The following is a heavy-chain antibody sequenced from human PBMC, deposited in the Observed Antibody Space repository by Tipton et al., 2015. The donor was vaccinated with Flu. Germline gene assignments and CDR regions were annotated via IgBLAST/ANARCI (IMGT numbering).Heavy chain of an antibody. J-gene: IGHJ4*02. CDR3: ARDGDLYTSGWSLPFY. CDR2: IVPIFGST. D-gene: IGHD6-19*01. V-gene: IGHV1-69*01. Sequence: QMQLVQSGAEVKNPGSSVKVSCKASGGTFSGYAVSWVRQAPGQGLELMGGIVPIFGSTNYAQRFHDRLTITADESASTAHMHLSDLRSEDTAVYYCARDGDLYTSGWSLPFYWGQGTLVTVSS. CDR1: GGTFSGYA.